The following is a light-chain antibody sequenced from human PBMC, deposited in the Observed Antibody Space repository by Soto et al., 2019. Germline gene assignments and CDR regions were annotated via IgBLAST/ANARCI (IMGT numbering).Light chain of an antibody. V-gene: IGKV3-15*01. J-gene: IGKJ2*01. CDR3: QQYDKWPYT. Sequence: EIVLTQSPATLAVSPGERATLSCRTSQSVGSNLAWYQQEPGQAPRLLIYGAFIRAPGFPVTFRGTGSGSEFTLTISSLQYEDGALYYGQQYDKWPYTFGQGTNLEIK. CDR1: QSVGSN. CDR2: GAF.